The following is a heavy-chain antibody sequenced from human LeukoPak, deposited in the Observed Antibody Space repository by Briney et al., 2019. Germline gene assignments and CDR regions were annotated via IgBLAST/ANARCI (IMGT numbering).Heavy chain of an antibody. CDR2: INWNGGST. J-gene: IGHJ4*02. V-gene: IGHV3-20*04. CDR3: ARVGWELLRGYSDY. D-gene: IGHD1-26*01. Sequence: GGSLRLSCAASGFTFDDYGMSWVRQAPGKGLEWVSGINWNGGSTGYADSVKGRFTISRDNAKNSLYLQMNSLRAEDTALYYCARVGWELLRGYSDYWGQGTLVTVSS. CDR1: GFTFDDYG.